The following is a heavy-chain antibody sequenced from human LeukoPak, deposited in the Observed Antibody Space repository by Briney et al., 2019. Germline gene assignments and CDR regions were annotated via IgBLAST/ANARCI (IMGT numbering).Heavy chain of an antibody. CDR1: GFTFSSYW. J-gene: IGHJ4*02. CDR2: INSDGGDT. V-gene: IGHV3-74*01. Sequence: GGSLRLSCAASGFTFSSYWMHWVRQAPGKGLVWVSRINSDGGDTSYADSVQGRFTISRDNAKNTMYLQINSLRAEDTAVYYCGRDGSLPDYWGQGTLVTVSS. CDR3: GRDGSLPDY.